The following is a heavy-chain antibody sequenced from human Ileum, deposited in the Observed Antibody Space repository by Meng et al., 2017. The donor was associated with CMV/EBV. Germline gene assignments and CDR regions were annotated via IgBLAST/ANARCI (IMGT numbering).Heavy chain of an antibody. J-gene: IGHJ4*02. CDR2: IHTSGTT. CDR3: AGDIGPNWTFH. D-gene: IGHD3-16*01. Sequence: VQLQGSDPGRVKPSQTLSLTCSVSGASMSLYYWSWIRQAAGEGLEWIGRIHTSGTTNYNPSLNSRVTMSLDSSKNQFSLSLKSVTPADTAVYYCAGDIGPNWTFHWGQGALVTVSS. V-gene: IGHV4-4*07. CDR1: GASMSLYY.